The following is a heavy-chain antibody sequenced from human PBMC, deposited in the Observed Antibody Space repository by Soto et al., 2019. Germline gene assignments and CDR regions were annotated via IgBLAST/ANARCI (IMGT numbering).Heavy chain of an antibody. CDR2: IKSKTDGGTT. CDR3: TTFLHSGGSYQDAFDI. D-gene: IGHD1-26*01. CDR1: GFTFSNAW. J-gene: IGHJ3*02. V-gene: IGHV3-15*07. Sequence: GGSLRLSCAASGFTFSNAWMNWVRQAPGKGLEWVGRIKSKTDGGTTDYAAPVKGRLTISRDDSKNTLYLQMNSLKTEDTAVYYCTTFLHSGGSYQDAFDIWGQGTMVTVSS.